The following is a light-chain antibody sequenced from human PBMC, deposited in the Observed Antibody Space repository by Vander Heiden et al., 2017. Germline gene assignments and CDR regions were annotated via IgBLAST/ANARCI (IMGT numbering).Light chain of an antibody. J-gene: IGKJ2*01. CDR3: QQSYSIPFT. CDR2: AAS. V-gene: IGKV1-39*01. CDR1: QNINTY. Sequence: DIQMTQSPSSLSASVGDRVTITCRASQNINTYLVWYQQKPGKAPNLLIYAASTLQSDVPSRFSASGSDTDFTLTISGLHPDDVATYYCQQSYSIPFTFGQGTRLEVK.